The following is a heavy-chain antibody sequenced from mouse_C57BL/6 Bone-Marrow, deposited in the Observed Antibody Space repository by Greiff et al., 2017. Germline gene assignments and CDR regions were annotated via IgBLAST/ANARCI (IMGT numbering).Heavy chain of an antibody. CDR1: GYTFTSYG. V-gene: IGHV1-58*01. CDR3: ARGYCGDDGLGDD. D-gene: IGHD2-2*01. CDR2: IYLRNGNT. J-gene: IGHJ4*01. Sequence: EVQLQQSGAELVRPGSSVKMSCKTSGYTFTSYGINWVKQRPGQGLEWIGYIYLRNGNTEYNEKFKGKATLTADTSSSTAYMQLSSLTSEDSAIYFCARGYCGDDGLGDDWGQGTSVTVSS.